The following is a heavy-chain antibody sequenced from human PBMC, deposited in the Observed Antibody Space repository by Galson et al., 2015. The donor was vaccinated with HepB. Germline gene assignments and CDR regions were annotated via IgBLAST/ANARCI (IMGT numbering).Heavy chain of an antibody. J-gene: IGHJ4*02. D-gene: IGHD5-24*01. CDR2: INHSGST. Sequence: SETLSLTCAVQTGSFSNYYWTWIRQPPGKGLEWIGEINHSGSTNYNPSLKTRVTITVDTSKNQFSLKVSSVTAADTAVYYCARKGRWLQLYDYWGQGALVTVSA. V-gene: IGHV4-34*01. CDR1: TGSFSNYY. CDR3: ARKGRWLQLYDY.